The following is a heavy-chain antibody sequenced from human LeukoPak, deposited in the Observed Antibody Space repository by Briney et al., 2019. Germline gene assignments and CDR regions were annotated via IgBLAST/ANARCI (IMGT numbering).Heavy chain of an antibody. D-gene: IGHD3-10*01. J-gene: IGHJ6*03. CDR1: GYTFTGYY. CDR2: INPNSGGT. V-gene: IGHV1-2*02. CDR3: ARPYTKIELWFGESDYSYMDV. Sequence: GASVKVSCKASGYTFTGYYMHWVRQAPGQGLEWMGWINPNSGGTNYAQKFQGRVTMTRDTSISTAYMELSRLTSDDTAVYYCARPYTKIELWFGESDYSYMDVWDKGTTVTISS.